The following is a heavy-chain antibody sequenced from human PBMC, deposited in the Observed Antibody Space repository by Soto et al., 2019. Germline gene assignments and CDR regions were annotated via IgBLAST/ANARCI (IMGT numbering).Heavy chain of an antibody. CDR3: ARSVFP. CDR1: GGSISTGGYY. V-gene: IGHV4-31*03. J-gene: IGHJ5*02. CDR2: FYYSGST. Sequence: QVQLQESGPGLVKPSQTLSLTCTVSGGSISTGGYYWNWIRQHPGKGLEWIGYFYYSGSTYYNPSPXSXLTISVNTSKDQSSLKLSSVTAADTAVYYCARSVFPWGQGTLVTVSS.